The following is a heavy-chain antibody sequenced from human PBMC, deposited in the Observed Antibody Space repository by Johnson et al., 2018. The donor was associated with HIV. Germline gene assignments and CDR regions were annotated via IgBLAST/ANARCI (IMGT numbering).Heavy chain of an antibody. Sequence: VQLVESGGGVVRPGGSLRLSCAASGFTFDDYAMHWVRQAPGKGLEWVSGISWTSGSIGYAASVKGRFTISRDNAKNSLYLQMNSLRAEDTALYYCARDPSTAAADSKDAFDIWGQGTMVTVS. D-gene: IGHD6-13*01. CDR1: GFTFDDYA. CDR2: ISWTSGSI. J-gene: IGHJ3*02. V-gene: IGHV3-9*01. CDR3: ARDPSTAAADSKDAFDI.